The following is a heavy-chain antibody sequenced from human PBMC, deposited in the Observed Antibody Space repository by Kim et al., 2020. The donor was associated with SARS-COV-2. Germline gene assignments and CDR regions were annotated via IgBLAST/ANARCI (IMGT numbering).Heavy chain of an antibody. D-gene: IGHD3-22*01. CDR2: IYYSGST. CDR3: ARLLHYDSTPGGVYYYYGMDV. J-gene: IGHJ6*02. Sequence: SETLSLTCTVSGGSISSYYWSWIRQPPGKGLEWIGYIYYSGSTNYNPSLKSRVTISVDTSKNQFSLKLSSVTAADTAVYYCARLLHYDSTPGGVYYYYGMDVWGQGTTVTVSS. CDR1: GGSISSYY. V-gene: IGHV4-59*08.